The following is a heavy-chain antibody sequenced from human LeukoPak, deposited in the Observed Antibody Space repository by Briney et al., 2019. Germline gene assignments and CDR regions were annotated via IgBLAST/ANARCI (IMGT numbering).Heavy chain of an antibody. CDR2: FGGSSGNT. CDR1: GFTFSSYA. Sequence: GGSLRLSCAASGFTFSSYAISWVRQAPGKGLEWVSTFGGSSGNTYYTDSVKGWFTISRDNSKNTLFLQMNSLRAEDTAVYYCAKRERGAFYFDYWGQGTLVTVSS. CDR3: AKRERGAFYFDY. V-gene: IGHV3-23*01. J-gene: IGHJ4*02. D-gene: IGHD4/OR15-4a*01.